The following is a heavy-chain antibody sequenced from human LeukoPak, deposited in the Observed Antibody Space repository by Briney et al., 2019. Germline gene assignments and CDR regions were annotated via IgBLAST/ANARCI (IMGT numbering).Heavy chain of an antibody. CDR2: MNPNSGNT. Sequence: GASVKVSCKASGYTFTGYYMHWVRQATGQGLEWMGWMNPNSGNTGYAQKFQGRVTMARNTSISTAYMELSSLRSEDTAVYYCARGHGYYDSSADAFDIWGQGTMVTVSS. V-gene: IGHV1-8*02. D-gene: IGHD3-22*01. CDR3: ARGHGYYDSSADAFDI. CDR1: GYTFTGYY. J-gene: IGHJ3*02.